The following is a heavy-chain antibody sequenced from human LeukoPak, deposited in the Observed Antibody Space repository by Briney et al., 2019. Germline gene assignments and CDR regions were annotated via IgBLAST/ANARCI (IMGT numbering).Heavy chain of an antibody. CDR2: IYYSGST. CDR3: RLQLNYDY. CDR1: GGSISGSTYY. J-gene: IGHJ4*02. Sequence: PSETLSLTCTVSGGSISGSTYYWGWIRQTPGKGLEWIATIYYSGSTYYSPSLKSRVTISVDTSKSRFSLKLNSVTAADTAVYYCRLQLNYDYWGQGTLVTVSS. V-gene: IGHV4-39*01. D-gene: IGHD5-12*01.